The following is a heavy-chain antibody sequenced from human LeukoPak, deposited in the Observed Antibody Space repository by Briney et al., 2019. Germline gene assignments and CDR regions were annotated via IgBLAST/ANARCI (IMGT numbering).Heavy chain of an antibody. V-gene: IGHV3-7*01. Sequence: GGSLRLSCAASGFTFSGHSMTWVRQAPGKGLEWVANINLGGSERFYVDFVKGRFTISRDNADNSMYLQMNSLSAEDTAVYYCGRVIAGAIDYWGQGTLVTVSS. J-gene: IGHJ4*02. D-gene: IGHD6-13*01. CDR1: GFTFSGHS. CDR3: GRVIAGAIDY. CDR2: INLGGSER.